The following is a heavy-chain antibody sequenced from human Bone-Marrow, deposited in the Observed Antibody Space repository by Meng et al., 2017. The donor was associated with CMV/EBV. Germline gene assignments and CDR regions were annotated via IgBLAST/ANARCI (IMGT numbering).Heavy chain of an antibody. J-gene: IGHJ4*02. D-gene: IGHD3-10*01. CDR1: GYTFTSYA. Sequence: ASVKVSCKASGYTFTSYAMHWVRQAPGQRLEWMGWSNAGNGNTKYSQEFQGRVTITRDTSASTAYMELSSLRSEDTAVYYCARGTRRGSPRPFDYWGQGTLVTVSS. CDR2: SNAGNGNT. CDR3: ARGTRRGSPRPFDY. V-gene: IGHV1-3*02.